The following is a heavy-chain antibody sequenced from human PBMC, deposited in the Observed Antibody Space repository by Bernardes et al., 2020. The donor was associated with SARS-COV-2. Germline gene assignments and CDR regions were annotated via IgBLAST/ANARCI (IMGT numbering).Heavy chain of an antibody. CDR2: ISDSGSYT. V-gene: IGHV3-11*05. CDR1: GFIFSDYY. Sequence: GGSLRLSCAASGFIFSDYYMTWIRQAPGKGLEWVSSISDSGSYTNYADSVRGRFTISRDNAENSLNLHMNSLRAEDTAFYYCSRGKYRVTTIDHWGPGTLVTVSS. J-gene: IGHJ4*02. D-gene: IGHD2-21*02. CDR3: SRGKYRVTTIDH.